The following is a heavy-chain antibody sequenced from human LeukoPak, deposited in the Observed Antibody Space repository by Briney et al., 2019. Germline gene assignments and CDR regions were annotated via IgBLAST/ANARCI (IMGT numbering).Heavy chain of an antibody. CDR1: GGSISSSSYY. CDR3: ARYGSSWYRFDY. J-gene: IGHJ4*02. CDR2: IYYSGST. D-gene: IGHD6-13*01. V-gene: IGHV4-39*01. Sequence: PSETLSLTCTVSGGSISSSSYYWGWIRQPPGKGLEWIGSIYYSGSTYYNPSLKSRVTISVDTSKNQFSLKLSSVTAADTAVYYCARYGSSWYRFDYWGQGTLVTVSS.